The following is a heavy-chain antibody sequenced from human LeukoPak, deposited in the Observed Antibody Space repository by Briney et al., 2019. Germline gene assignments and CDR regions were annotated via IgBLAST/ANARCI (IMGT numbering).Heavy chain of an antibody. CDR3: ARDRYSSNPFDY. CDR2: IYSGGST. CDR1: VFTDSHNY. J-gene: IGHJ4*02. V-gene: IGHV3-53*01. Sequence: GGSVRHSRASCVFTDSHNYMRGVGPPPAKGGAWVSVIYSGGSTYHAGSVKGRFTISRDNSKNTLYLQMNSLRAEDTAVYYCARDRYSSNPFDYWGQGNLVTVSS. D-gene: IGHD6-13*01.